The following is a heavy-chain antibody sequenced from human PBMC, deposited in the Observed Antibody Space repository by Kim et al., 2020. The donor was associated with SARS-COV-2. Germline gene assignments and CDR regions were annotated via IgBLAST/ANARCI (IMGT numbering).Heavy chain of an antibody. CDR1: GFTFSSYG. V-gene: IGHV3-30*18. CDR3: AKDRGGDYLDY. CDR2: ISYDGSNK. Sequence: LRLSCAASGFTFSSYGMHWVRQAPGKGLEWVAVISYDGSNKYYADSVKGRFTISRDNSKNTLYLQMNSLRAEDTAVYYCAKDRGGDYLDYWGQGTLVTVSS. D-gene: IGHD3-10*01. J-gene: IGHJ4*02.